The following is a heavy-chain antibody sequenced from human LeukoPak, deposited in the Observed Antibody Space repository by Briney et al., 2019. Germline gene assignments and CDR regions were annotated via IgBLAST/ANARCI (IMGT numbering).Heavy chain of an antibody. V-gene: IGHV4-39*07. CDR2: IYYSGST. CDR1: GGSINSSYYY. Sequence: SETLSLTCTVSGGSINSSYYYWGWIRQPPGKGLEWIGSIYYSGSTYYSPSLKSRVTISVDTSKNQFSLKLSSVTAADTAVYYCARRVVAATPTFDYWGQGTLVTVSS. J-gene: IGHJ4*02. CDR3: ARRVVAATPTFDY. D-gene: IGHD2-15*01.